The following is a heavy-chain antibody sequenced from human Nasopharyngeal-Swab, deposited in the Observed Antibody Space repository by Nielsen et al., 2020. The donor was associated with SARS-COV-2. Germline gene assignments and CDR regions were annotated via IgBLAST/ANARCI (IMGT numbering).Heavy chain of an antibody. V-gene: IGHV3-74*01. Sequence: GESLKISCAASGFTFSTYWMHWVRQAPGKGLVWVSRINIDGSSTRHADSVKGRFTISRDNGKNSVYLQMNSVRAEDTAVYYCARETPAMFAYWGQGTLVTVSS. CDR1: GFTFSTYW. J-gene: IGHJ4*02. CDR3: ARETPAMFAY. CDR2: INIDGSST.